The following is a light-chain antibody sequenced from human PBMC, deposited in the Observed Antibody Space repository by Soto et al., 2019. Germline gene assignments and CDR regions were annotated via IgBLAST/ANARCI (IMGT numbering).Light chain of an antibody. CDR1: QVISSY. CDR3: QQYYSCPRT. CDR2: AAS. J-gene: IGKJ1*01. V-gene: IGKV1-9*01. Sequence: DIHLTQSPSFLSASVGDRVTITCRASQVISSYLAWYQQKPGKAPNLLIYAASTLQSGVPSRFSGSGSGTEFTLTISCLQSEDFATYYCQQYYSCPRTFGQGTKVDIK.